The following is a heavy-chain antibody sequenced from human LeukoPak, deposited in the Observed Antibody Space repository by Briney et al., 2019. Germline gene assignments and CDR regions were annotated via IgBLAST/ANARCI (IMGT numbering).Heavy chain of an antibody. D-gene: IGHD6-6*01. J-gene: IGHJ3*01. Sequence: ASVKVSCKASGYIFTDYYMHWVRRAPGQGLEWMGWINPNSGGTDYAQRFQGRVTMTRDTSISTAYMELSRLTSDDTAVYYCARDPPGSAASRQIFDVWGQGTMVTVSS. CDR1: GYIFTDYY. V-gene: IGHV1-2*02. CDR2: INPNSGGT. CDR3: ARDPPGSAASRQIFDV.